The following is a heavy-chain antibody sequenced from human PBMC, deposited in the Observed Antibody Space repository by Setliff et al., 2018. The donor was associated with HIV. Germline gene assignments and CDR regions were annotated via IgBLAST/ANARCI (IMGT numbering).Heavy chain of an antibody. D-gene: IGHD5-18*01. CDR3: GRLSDTAMASFDS. V-gene: IGHV4-39*01. CDR1: GGSFTSRSYY. J-gene: IGHJ4*02. CDR2: IYKSGSA. Sequence: ASETLSLTCTVSGGSFTSRSYYWGWIRQPPGKGLEWIGSIYKSGSANYSPSLKGRVTISADTSRNQFSLKLTSVTAADTAIYYCGRLSDTAMASFDSWGQGTLVTVSS.